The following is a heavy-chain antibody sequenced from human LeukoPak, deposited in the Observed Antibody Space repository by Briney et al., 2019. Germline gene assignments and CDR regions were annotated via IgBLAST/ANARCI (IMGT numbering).Heavy chain of an antibody. CDR3: AKDLSWNTADS. CDR2: INPDGTTT. CDR1: GFTYSNYW. J-gene: IGHJ4*02. Sequence: GGSLRLSCVGSGFTYSNYWMHWVRQAPGKGPVWVSRINPDGTTTDYADSVKGRFTISRDNAKNLLYLQMNGLRADDTAVYYCAKDLSWNTADSWGQGTLVTVSS. V-gene: IGHV3-74*01. D-gene: IGHD1/OR15-1a*01.